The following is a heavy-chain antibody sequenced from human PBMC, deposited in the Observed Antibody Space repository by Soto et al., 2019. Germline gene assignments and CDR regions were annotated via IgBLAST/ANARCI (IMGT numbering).Heavy chain of an antibody. Sequence: QVQLVESGGGVVQPGRSLRLSCAASGFTFSSYGMHWVRQAPGKGLEWVAVKWYDGSNKYYADSVKGRFTISRDNCKNTLYLQLSSLRAEDTAVYYCARDRYSSGWYDLDYWGQGILVTVSS. CDR2: KWYDGSNK. V-gene: IGHV3-33*01. D-gene: IGHD6-19*01. CDR1: GFTFSSYG. J-gene: IGHJ4*02. CDR3: ARDRYSSGWYDLDY.